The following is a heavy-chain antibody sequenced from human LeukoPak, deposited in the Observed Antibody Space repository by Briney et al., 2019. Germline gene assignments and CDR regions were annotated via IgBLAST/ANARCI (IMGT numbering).Heavy chain of an antibody. CDR1: GGTFSSYA. V-gene: IGHV1-69*01. J-gene: IGHJ6*02. CDR3: ARDPGYCSSTSCYVHYYYGMDV. D-gene: IGHD2-2*01. CDR2: IIPIFGTA. Sequence: SVKVSCKASGGTFSSYAISWVRQAPGQGLEWMGGIIPIFGTANYAQKFQGRVTITADESTSTAYMELSSLRSEDTAVYYCARDPGYCSSTSCYVHYYYGMDVWGQGTTVTVSS.